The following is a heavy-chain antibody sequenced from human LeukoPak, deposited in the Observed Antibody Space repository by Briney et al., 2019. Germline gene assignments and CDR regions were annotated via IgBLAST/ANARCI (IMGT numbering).Heavy chain of an antibody. D-gene: IGHD4-11*01. CDR3: AKAYYSNPDAFDI. Sequence: PGGSLRLSCAASGFTFDDYAMHWVRQAPGKGLEWVSAISGSGGSTYYADSVKGRFTISRDNSKNTLYLQMNSLRAEDTAVYYCAKAYYSNPDAFDIWGQGTMVTVSS. CDR2: ISGSGGST. CDR1: GFTFDDYA. J-gene: IGHJ3*02. V-gene: IGHV3-23*01.